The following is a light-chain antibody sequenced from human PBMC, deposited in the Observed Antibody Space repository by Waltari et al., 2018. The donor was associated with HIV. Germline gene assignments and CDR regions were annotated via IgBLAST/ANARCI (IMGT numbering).Light chain of an antibody. CDR1: ALPRQY. V-gene: IGLV3-25*03. J-gene: IGLJ3*02. CDR3: QSPDNTTSYWV. CDR2: KDT. Sequence: SYELTQSPSVSVSPGQTARIPCSGDALPRQYAYWYQQKPGQAPLFLIYKDTERPSRIPERFSGSSSGTIVTLTISGVQAEDEADYYCQSPDNTTSYWVFGGGTKLTV.